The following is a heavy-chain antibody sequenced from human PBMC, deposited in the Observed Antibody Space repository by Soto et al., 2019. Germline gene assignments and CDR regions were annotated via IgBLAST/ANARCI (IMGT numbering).Heavy chain of an antibody. D-gene: IGHD6-13*01. CDR3: ARDKGWSSSWYDLPGAFDI. Sequence: EVELVESGGGLVQPGGSLRLSCAASGFIFSSYSMNWVRQAPGKGLEWVSYISSSSSTIYYADSVKGRFTISRDNAKNSLYLQMNSLRDEDTAVYYCARDKGWSSSWYDLPGAFDIWGQGTMVTVSS. J-gene: IGHJ3*02. CDR2: ISSSSSTI. CDR1: GFIFSSYS. V-gene: IGHV3-48*02.